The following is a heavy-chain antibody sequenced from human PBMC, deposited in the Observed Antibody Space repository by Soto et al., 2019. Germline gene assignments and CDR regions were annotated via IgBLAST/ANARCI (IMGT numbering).Heavy chain of an antibody. J-gene: IGHJ6*02. V-gene: IGHV5-51*01. D-gene: IGHD6-6*01. CDR1: GYSFTSYW. CDR3: ARRGKEKQLAPALYYYYYGMDV. Sequence: GESLKISCKGSGYSFTSYWIGWVRQMPGKGLEWMGIIYPGDSDTRYSPSFQGQVTISADKSISTAYLQWSSLKASDTAMYYCARRGKEKQLAPALYYYYYGMDVWGQGTTVTVSS. CDR2: IYPGDSDT.